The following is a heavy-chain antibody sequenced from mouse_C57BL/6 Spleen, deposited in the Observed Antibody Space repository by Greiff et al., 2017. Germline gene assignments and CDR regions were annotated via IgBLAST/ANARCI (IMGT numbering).Heavy chain of an antibody. CDR3: ARWVITTVVANAMDY. D-gene: IGHD1-1*01. CDR2: IDPSDSYT. V-gene: IGHV1-50*01. Sequence: QVQLQQPGAELVKPGASVKLSCKASGYTFTSYWMQWVKQRPGQGLEWIGEIDPSDSYTNYNPKFKGKATLTVYTSSSTAYMQLRRLTSEVSAVYYCARWVITTVVANAMDYWGQGTSVTVSS. J-gene: IGHJ4*01. CDR1: GYTFTSYW.